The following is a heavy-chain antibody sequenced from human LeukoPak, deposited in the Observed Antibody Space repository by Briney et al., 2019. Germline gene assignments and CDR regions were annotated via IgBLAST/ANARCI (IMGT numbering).Heavy chain of an antibody. CDR1: GGSFSGYY. CDR3: AREPYSSGWYYFDY. J-gene: IGHJ4*02. V-gene: IGHV4-34*01. CDR2: INHSGST. D-gene: IGHD6-19*01. Sequence: KTSETLSLTCAVYGGSFSGYYWSWIRQPPGKGLEWIGEINHSGSTYYNPSLKSRVTISVDTSKNQFSLKLSSVTAADTAVYYYAREPYSSGWYYFDYWGQGTLVTVSS.